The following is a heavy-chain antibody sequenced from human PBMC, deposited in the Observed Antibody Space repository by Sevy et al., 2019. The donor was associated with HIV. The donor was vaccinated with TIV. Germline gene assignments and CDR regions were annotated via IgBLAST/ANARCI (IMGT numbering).Heavy chain of an antibody. V-gene: IGHV3-7*01. J-gene: IGHJ5*02. Sequence: GGSLRLSCAASGFTLSRYWMNLVRQAPGKGLECVANIKQDGSETYYVDYVKGRFTISRDNAKNSLYLQMNSLRAEDTAVYYCARDRQDSGAPFDPWGQGTLVTVSS. CDR1: GFTLSRYW. CDR2: IKQDGSET. CDR3: ARDRQDSGAPFDP. D-gene: IGHD1-26*01.